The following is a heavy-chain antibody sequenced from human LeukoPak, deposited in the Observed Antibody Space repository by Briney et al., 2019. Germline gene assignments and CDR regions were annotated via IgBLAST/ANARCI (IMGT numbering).Heavy chain of an antibody. CDR2: ISSSSSYT. CDR3: ARSPRIAAAGSYFDY. J-gene: IGHJ4*02. Sequence: GSXRLSCAASGFTFSDYYMSWVRQAPGKGLEWVSYISSSSSYTNYADSVKGRFTISRDNAKNSLYLQMNSLRAEDTAAYYCARSPRIAAAGSYFDYWGQGTLVTVSS. D-gene: IGHD6-13*01. V-gene: IGHV3-11*06. CDR1: GFTFSDYY.